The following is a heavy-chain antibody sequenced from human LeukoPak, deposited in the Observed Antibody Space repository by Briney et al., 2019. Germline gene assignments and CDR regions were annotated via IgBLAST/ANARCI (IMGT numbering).Heavy chain of an antibody. V-gene: IGHV3-23*01. D-gene: IGHD6-19*01. J-gene: IGHJ4*02. CDR1: GFTFSSYA. Sequence: GGSLRLSCAASGFTFSSYAMSWVRQAPGKGLEWVSAISGSGGSTYYADSVKGRFTISRDNSKNPLYLQMNSLRAEDTAVYYCAKDRSSIAVAGTYDYWGQGTLVPVSS. CDR2: ISGSGGST. CDR3: AKDRSSIAVAGTYDY.